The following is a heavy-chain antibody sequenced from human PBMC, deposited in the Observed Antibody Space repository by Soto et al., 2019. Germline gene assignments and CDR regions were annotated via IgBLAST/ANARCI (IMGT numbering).Heavy chain of an antibody. J-gene: IGHJ6*02. V-gene: IGHV3-33*01. D-gene: IGHD3-10*01. CDR2: IWYDGSNK. CDR3: ARDRLYSYYYGSRTHYYYYGMDV. Sequence: PGGSLRLSCAASGFTFSSYGMHWVRQAPGKGLEWVAVIWYDGSNKYYADSVKGRFTISRDNSKNTLYLQMNSLRAEDTAVYYCARDRLYSYYYGSRTHYYYYGMDVWGQGTKVTVYS. CDR1: GFTFSSYG.